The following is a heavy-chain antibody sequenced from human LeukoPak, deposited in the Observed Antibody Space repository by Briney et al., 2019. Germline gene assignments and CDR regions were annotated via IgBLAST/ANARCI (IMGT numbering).Heavy chain of an antibody. CDR1: GFAFRTYS. CDR2: ISSTSAYI. V-gene: IGHV3-21*06. CDR3: ARGGYSHGRYYYYMDV. J-gene: IGHJ6*03. Sequence: AGGSLRLSCAASGFAFRTYSMIWVRQAPGKGLEWVSSISSTSAYIYYADSLKGRFTISRDNAKNSLYLQTNSLRAEDTAVYYSARGGYSHGRYYYYMDVWGIGTAVTVSS. D-gene: IGHD5-18*01.